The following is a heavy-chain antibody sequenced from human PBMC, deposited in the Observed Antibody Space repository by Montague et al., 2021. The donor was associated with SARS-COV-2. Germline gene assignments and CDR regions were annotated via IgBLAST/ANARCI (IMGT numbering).Heavy chain of an antibody. V-gene: IGHV4-34*01. J-gene: IGHJ4*02. CDR2: VKHPGGT. Sequence: SETLSLTCAVDGGSFTGYSWYCFRQPPRKGLEWIGEVKHPGGTNYNPSPQSRVTISIDMSKNQFSLNLESVTAADTADYYCAKPVSSSWHRFEYWGQGTLVTVSS. CDR1: GGSFTGYS. CDR3: AKPVSSSWHRFEY. D-gene: IGHD2-15*01.